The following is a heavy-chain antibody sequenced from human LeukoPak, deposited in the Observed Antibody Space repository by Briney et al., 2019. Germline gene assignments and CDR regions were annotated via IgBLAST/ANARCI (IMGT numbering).Heavy chain of an antibody. CDR2: IYYSGST. D-gene: IGHD6-13*01. CDR3: ARVTQGIAAAGTAFDY. J-gene: IGHJ4*02. Sequence: SDTLSLTCTVSGGSISSYYWSWIRQPPGKGLEWIGYIYYSGSTNYNPSLKSRVTISVDTSKNQFSLKLSSVTAADTAVYYCARVTQGIAAAGTAFDYWGQGTLVTVSS. V-gene: IGHV4-59*07. CDR1: GGSISSYY.